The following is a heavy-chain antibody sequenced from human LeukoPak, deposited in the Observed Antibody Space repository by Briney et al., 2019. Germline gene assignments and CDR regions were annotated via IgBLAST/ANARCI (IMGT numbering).Heavy chain of an antibody. CDR1: GFTFGSYW. Sequence: GGSLRLSCVASGFTFGSYWMSWVRQAPGKGLEWVANIKQDGSEKYYVDSVKGRFTISRDNAKNSLFLQMNSLRAEDTAVYYCARAAVLLWIGELFDYWGQGTLVTVSA. CDR3: ARAAVLLWIGELFDY. CDR2: IKQDGSEK. V-gene: IGHV3-7*04. J-gene: IGHJ4*02. D-gene: IGHD3-10*01.